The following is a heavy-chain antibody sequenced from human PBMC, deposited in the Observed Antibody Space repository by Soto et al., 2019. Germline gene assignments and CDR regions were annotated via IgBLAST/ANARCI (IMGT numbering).Heavy chain of an antibody. D-gene: IGHD2-15*01. J-gene: IGHJ4*02. Sequence: EVQLVESGGGVERPGGSLRLSCAASAFTFDDHGMSWVRQAPGKGLEWVSGINWNGISTSYADSVKGRFTISRDNAKNSLYLQMNSLRAEDTALYYCARDSPIQGCSGGSGYFPDYWGQGTLVTVSS. CDR2: INWNGIST. CDR1: AFTFDDHG. V-gene: IGHV3-20*04. CDR3: ARDSPIQGCSGGSGYFPDY.